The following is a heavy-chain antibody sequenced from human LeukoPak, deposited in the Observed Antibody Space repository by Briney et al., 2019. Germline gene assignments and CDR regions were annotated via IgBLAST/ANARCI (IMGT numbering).Heavy chain of an antibody. CDR2: IKSKIDGGTS. Sequence: GGSLRLSCAASGFSFTNSPMNWVRQAPGKGLEWVGRIKSKIDGGTSDYAAPVQGRFTISRDDSKNTLYLQINSLKIEDTAVYYCATDPGEWEPIWGQGTMVTVSS. CDR1: GFSFTNSP. V-gene: IGHV3-15*01. J-gene: IGHJ3*02. CDR3: ATDPGEWEPI. D-gene: IGHD1-26*01.